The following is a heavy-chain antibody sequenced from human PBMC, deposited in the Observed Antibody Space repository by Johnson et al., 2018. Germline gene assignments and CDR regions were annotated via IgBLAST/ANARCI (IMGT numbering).Heavy chain of an antibody. V-gene: IGHV1-46*01. D-gene: IGHD2-15*01. CDR2: INPSGGST. CDR1: GYTFTSYY. J-gene: IGHJ1*01. Sequence: QVQLVQSGAEVKKPGASVKVSCKASGYTFTSYYMHWVRQAPGQGLEWMGIINPSGGSTRYAQKFQGRVTMTRDTSTGTVYKELSSLRSEDTAVYYCARDDSRGVQHWGQGTLVTVSS. CDR3: ARDDSRGVQH.